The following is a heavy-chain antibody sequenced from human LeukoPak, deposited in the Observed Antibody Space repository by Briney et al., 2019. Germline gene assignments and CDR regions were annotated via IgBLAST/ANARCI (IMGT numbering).Heavy chain of an antibody. Sequence: VGSLRLSCAASGFTFSSYSMNWVRQAPGKGLEWVSSISSISRYIYYPDSVKGRFTISRDNAKNSLYLQMNSLRAEDTAVYYCAVEAAGGDYWGQGTLVTVSS. CDR2: ISSISRYI. CDR1: GFTFSSYS. V-gene: IGHV3-21*01. J-gene: IGHJ4*02. CDR3: AVEAAGGDY. D-gene: IGHD6-13*01.